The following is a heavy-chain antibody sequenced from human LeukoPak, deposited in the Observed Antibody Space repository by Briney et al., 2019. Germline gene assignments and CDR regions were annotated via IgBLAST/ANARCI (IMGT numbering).Heavy chain of an antibody. D-gene: IGHD4/OR15-4a*01. CDR2: MNPNSGNT. CDR3: ARRASDYDSFDY. V-gene: IGHV1-8*01. Sequence: GASVKVSCKASGYTFTSYDINWVRQATGQGLEWMGWMNPNSGNTGYAQKFQGRVTMTRNTSISKAYMELSSLRSEDTAVYYCARRASDYDSFDYWGQGTLVTVSS. CDR1: GYTFTSYD. J-gene: IGHJ4*02.